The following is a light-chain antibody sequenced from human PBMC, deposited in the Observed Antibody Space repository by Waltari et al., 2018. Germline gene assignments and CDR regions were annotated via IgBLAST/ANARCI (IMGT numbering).Light chain of an antibody. CDR2: AAS. V-gene: IGKV1-27*01. Sequence: DIQMTQSPSSLSASVGDRVTITCRASQGISNYLAWYQQKPGKVPKLLIYAASTLQSGVPSRFSGSGSGTDFTLTISSLTSEDFAIYYCQQYINWPSFTFGPGTKVDIK. CDR3: QQYINWPSFT. CDR1: QGISNY. J-gene: IGKJ3*01.